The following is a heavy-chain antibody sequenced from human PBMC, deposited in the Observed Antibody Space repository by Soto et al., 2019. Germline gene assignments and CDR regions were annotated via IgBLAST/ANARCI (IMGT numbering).Heavy chain of an antibody. Sequence: XXXASGFNFRSYDMHWVRQAPGKGLEYVSSIRRNGGTKYXRNSVKGRFTISRDNSKNTLYLQMGSLRAEDMAVYYCVRRVSGNYDYWGQGTLVTVSS. D-gene: IGHD1-7*01. CDR1: GFNFRSYD. J-gene: IGHJ4*02. V-gene: IGHV3-64*01. CDR3: VRRVSGNYDY. CDR2: IRRNGGTK.